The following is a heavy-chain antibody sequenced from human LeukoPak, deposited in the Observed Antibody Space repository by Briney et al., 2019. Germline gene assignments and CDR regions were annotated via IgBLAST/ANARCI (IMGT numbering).Heavy chain of an antibody. D-gene: IGHD1/OR15-1a*01. J-gene: IGHJ3*02. CDR3: ARVTVKTGTDAFDI. CDR1: GYTFTTCG. V-gene: IGHV1-18*01. Sequence: GASVKVSCKSSGYTFTTCGFIWLRQPPGQGLESVGWINTYNGDAASAQKLQDRVTVSIDTSTNTAYMELRSLSSDDTAVYYCARVTVKTGTDAFDIWGQGTMVTVSS. CDR2: INTYNGDA.